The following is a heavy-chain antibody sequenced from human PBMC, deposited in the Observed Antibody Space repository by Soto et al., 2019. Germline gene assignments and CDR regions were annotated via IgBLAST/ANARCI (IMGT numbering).Heavy chain of an antibody. CDR1: GYSFTSLD. CDR3: ARGVSAGVDY. V-gene: IGHV1-8*01. J-gene: IGHJ4*02. CDR2: MQHSTGRT. Sequence: QVQLVQSGAEVREPGASVKVSCKASGYSFTSLDINWVRQTAGQGLEWMGWMQHSTGRTGYAQKFQGRVTMTRDTAIDTAYMELPTITSDDTAFYYCARGVSAGVDYWGQGNLVTVSS. D-gene: IGHD6-19*01.